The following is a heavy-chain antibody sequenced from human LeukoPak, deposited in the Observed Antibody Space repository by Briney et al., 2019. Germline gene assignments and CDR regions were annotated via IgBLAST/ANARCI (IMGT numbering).Heavy chain of an antibody. CDR3: ARGLSYNWNPTASDY. Sequence: SVKVSCKASGGTFSSYAISWVRQAPGQGLEWMGGIIPIFGTANYAQKFQGRVTITTDESTSTAYMELSSLRSEDTAVYYCARGLSYNWNPTASDYWGQGTLVTVSS. CDR1: GGTFSSYA. J-gene: IGHJ4*02. V-gene: IGHV1-69*05. D-gene: IGHD1-20*01. CDR2: IIPIFGTA.